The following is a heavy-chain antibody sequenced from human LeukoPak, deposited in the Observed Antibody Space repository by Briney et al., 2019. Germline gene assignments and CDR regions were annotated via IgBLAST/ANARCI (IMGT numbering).Heavy chain of an antibody. J-gene: IGHJ5*02. CDR1: GGSFSGYY. CDR2: INHSGST. Sequence: SETLSLTCAVYGGSFSGYYWSWIRQPPGKGLEWIGEINHSGSTSYNPSLKSRVTISVDTSKNQFSLKLSSVTAADTAVYYCARHQGIVVVPAFDPWGQGTLVTVSS. CDR3: ARHQGIVVVPAFDP. D-gene: IGHD2-2*01. V-gene: IGHV4-34*01.